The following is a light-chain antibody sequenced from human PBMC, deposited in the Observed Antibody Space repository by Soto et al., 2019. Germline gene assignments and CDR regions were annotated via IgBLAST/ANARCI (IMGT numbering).Light chain of an antibody. Sequence: DIQMTQSPSSLSASVGDRVTITCQASQDITNYLNWYQQKPGKPPKLLINDAYNLETGVPSRFSGSGSGTHFSFNINSLQPEDFATYYCQQYDDLPITFGLGTRLDIK. V-gene: IGKV1-33*01. CDR2: DAY. J-gene: IGKJ5*01. CDR3: QQYDDLPIT. CDR1: QDITNY.